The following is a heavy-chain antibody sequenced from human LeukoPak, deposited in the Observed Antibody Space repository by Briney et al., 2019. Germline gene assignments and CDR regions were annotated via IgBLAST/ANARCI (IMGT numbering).Heavy chain of an antibody. V-gene: IGHV4-59*01. CDR2: IYYSGST. J-gene: IGHJ4*02. CDR3: ARDRVYCSSTSCYHVVYH. CDR1: GGSISSYY. Sequence: SETLSLTCTVSGGSISSYYWSWIRQPPGKGLEWIGYIYYSGSTNYNPSLKSRVTISVDTSKNQFSLKLSSVTAADTAVYYCARDRVYCSSTSCYHVVYHWGQGTLVTVSS. D-gene: IGHD2-2*01.